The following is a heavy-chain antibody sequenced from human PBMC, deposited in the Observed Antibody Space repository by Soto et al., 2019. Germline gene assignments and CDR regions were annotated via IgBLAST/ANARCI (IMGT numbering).Heavy chain of an antibody. V-gene: IGHV4-59*01. J-gene: IGHJ4*02. D-gene: IGHD3-16*01. CDR3: ARSGLTFRGVL. CDR1: GGSISSYF. Sequence: SESLSLTCTVSGGSISSYFLSWIRQPPGKGLEYIGWIFYTGGTNYNASLASRVAISLDTSKNQISLNLHSVTAADTAVYYCARSGLTFRGVLWGQGTLVTVSS. CDR2: IFYTGGT.